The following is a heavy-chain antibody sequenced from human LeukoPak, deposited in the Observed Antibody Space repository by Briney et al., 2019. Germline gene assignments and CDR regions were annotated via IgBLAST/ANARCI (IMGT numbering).Heavy chain of an antibody. Sequence: ASVKVSCKASGYTFTGYYMHWVRQAPGQGLQWMGRINPNSGGTNYAQKFQGRVTMTRDTSISTAYMELSRLRSDDTAVYYCARESGSSHDPFFDYWGQGTLVTVSS. V-gene: IGHV1-2*06. D-gene: IGHD1-26*01. CDR3: ARESGSSHDPFFDY. CDR2: INPNSGGT. J-gene: IGHJ4*02. CDR1: GYTFTGYY.